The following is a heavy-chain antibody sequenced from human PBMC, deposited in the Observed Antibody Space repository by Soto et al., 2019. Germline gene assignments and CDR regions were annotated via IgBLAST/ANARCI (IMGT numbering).Heavy chain of an antibody. Sequence: QVQLVQSGAEVKKPGASVKVSCKASGYTFTRSGISWVRQAPGQGLEWMGWISTYNGDTNYAQTFQGRVTMTTDTSTSTVYMELRSLRSDVRAVYYCAGEGVAPYYYYGMDVWGQGTPVTVSS. CDR3: AGEGVAPYYYYGMDV. J-gene: IGHJ6*01. D-gene: IGHD5-12*01. CDR2: ISTYNGDT. V-gene: IGHV1-18*01. CDR1: GYTFTRSG.